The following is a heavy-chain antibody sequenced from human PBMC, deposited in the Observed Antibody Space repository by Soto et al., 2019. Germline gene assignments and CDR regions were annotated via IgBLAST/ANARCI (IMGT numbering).Heavy chain of an antibody. CDR2: IYSGGST. D-gene: IGHD7-27*01. Sequence: GGSLRLSCAASGFTVSSNYMSWVRQAPGKGLEWVSVIYSGGSTYYADSVKGRFTISRHNSQNTLYLQMNSLRAEDTAVYSCARALTGDDAFDLWGQGTMVTVSS. CDR3: ARALTGDDAFDL. CDR1: GFTVSSNY. J-gene: IGHJ3*01. V-gene: IGHV3-53*04.